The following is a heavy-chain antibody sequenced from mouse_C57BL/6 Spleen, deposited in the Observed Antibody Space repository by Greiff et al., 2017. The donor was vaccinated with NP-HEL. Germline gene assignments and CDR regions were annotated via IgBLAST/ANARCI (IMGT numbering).Heavy chain of an antibody. J-gene: IGHJ1*03. CDR1: GYAFSSSW. Sequence: QVQLQQSGPELVKPGASVKISCKASGYAFSSSWMNWVKQRPGKGLEWIGRIYPGDGGTNYNGKFKGKATLTADKSSSTAYMQLSSLTSEDSAVYFCARSPYDYGGDHWYFDVWGTGTTVTVSS. CDR2: IYPGDGGT. CDR3: ARSPYDYGGDHWYFDV. D-gene: IGHD2-4*01. V-gene: IGHV1-82*01.